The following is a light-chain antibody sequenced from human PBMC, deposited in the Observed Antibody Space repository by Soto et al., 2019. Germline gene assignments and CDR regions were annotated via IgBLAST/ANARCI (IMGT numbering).Light chain of an antibody. CDR2: EVN. Sequence: QSVLTQPPSASGSPGQSVAISCTGTSSDVGGYNYVSWYRQHPDKAPKLMIYEVNKRPSGVPDRFSGSKSGNTASLTVSGLQAEDEADYYCSSYAGSSNVFGTGTKVTVL. CDR3: SSYAGSSNV. CDR1: SSDVGGYNY. V-gene: IGLV2-8*01. J-gene: IGLJ1*01.